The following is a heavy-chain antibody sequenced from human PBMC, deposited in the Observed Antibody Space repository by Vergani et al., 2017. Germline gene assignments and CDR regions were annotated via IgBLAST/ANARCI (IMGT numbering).Heavy chain of an antibody. D-gene: IGHD3-3*01. CDR2: IYTSGST. CDR3: ARDFHFFXSGSKHRYYYYMDG. CDR1: GGSISSYY. Sequence: QVQLQESGPGLVKPSETLSLTCTVSGGSISSYYWSWIRQPAGKGLEWIGRIYTSGSTNYSPSLKSRVTMSVDTSKNQFSLKLSSLTAADTAVYYCARDFHFFXSGSKHRYYYYMDGWDKGTAVVVSS. J-gene: IGHJ6*03. V-gene: IGHV4-4*07.